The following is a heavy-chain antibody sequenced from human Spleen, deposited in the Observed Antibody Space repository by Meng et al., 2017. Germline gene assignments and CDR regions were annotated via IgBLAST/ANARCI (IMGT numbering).Heavy chain of an antibody. Sequence: QVKLQKYGPGLVKPSQTLSLPCAHSGDSVSSDSGAWNWIRQSTSRGLEWLGRKYYRSKWYNDYAVSVKSRITITPDTSKNQFSLQLNSVTPEDTAVYYCARGYSYGSDAFDIWGQGTVVTVSS. CDR2: KYYRSKWYN. V-gene: IGHV6-1*01. CDR3: ARGYSYGSDAFDI. CDR1: GDSVSSDSGA. J-gene: IGHJ3*02. D-gene: IGHD5-18*01.